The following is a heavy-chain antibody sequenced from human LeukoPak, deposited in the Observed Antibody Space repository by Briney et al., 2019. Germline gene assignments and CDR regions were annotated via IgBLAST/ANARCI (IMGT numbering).Heavy chain of an antibody. CDR2: INQDGSEK. V-gene: IGHV3-7*01. D-gene: IGHD1-14*01. J-gene: IGHJ4*02. Sequence: PGGSLRLSCAASGFTFSTYWMSWVRQAPGKGLEWVANINQDGSEKYSVDSVKGRFTISRDNAENSLYLQMNSLRADDTALYYCAPSRFRTDYWGQGTLVTVSS. CDR1: GFTFSTYW. CDR3: APSRFRTDY.